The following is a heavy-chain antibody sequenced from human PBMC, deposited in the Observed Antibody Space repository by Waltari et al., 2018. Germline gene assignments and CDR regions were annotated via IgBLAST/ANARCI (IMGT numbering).Heavy chain of an antibody. CDR3: VGWNDPINS. Sequence: EAQRVQSGGGLVQPGGSLTLSCAASGFTISRFCMTWIRQAPGQGLPVFPQLLPPFLLPYEVDAFPLRLPISSSLASNSLLLQMTSLSFADTALYYCVGWNDPINSWGQGTLVALSS. D-gene: IGHD1-1*01. J-gene: IGHJ1*01. CDR1: GFTISRFC. CDR2: LLPPFLLP. V-gene: IGHV3-7*01.